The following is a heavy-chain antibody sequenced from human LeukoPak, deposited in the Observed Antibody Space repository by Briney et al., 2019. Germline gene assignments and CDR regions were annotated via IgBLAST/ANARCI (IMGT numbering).Heavy chain of an antibody. CDR2: MNPNSGNT. D-gene: IGHD4-17*01. CDR1: GYTFTSYG. J-gene: IGHJ6*04. V-gene: IGHV1-8*02. CDR3: ARRLRYDYGDLDV. Sequence: ASVKVSCKASGYTFTSYGISWVRQAPGQGLEWMGWMNPNSGNTGYAQKFQGRLTITVNMAISTAYMDLSSLTSEDSAVYYCARRLRYDYGDLDVWGKGTTVTVSS.